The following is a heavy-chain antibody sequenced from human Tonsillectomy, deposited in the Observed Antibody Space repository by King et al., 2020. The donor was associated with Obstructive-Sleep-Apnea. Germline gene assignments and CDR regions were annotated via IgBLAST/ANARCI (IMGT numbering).Heavy chain of an antibody. CDR2: ISYDGSNK. D-gene: IGHD3-9*01. V-gene: IGHV3-30*03. CDR3: VRDESGYDILTGVYGMDV. J-gene: IGHJ6*02. Sequence: VQLVESGGGVVQPGRSLRLSCAASGFTFSSYGMHWVRQAPGKGLGWVAVISYDGSNKYYADSVKGRFTISRDNSKNMLYLQMNSLRAEDTAMYYCVRDESGYDILTGVYGMDVWGQGTTVTVSS. CDR1: GFTFSSYG.